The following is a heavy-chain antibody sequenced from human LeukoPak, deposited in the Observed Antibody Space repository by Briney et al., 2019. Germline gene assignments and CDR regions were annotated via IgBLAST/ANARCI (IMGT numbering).Heavy chain of an antibody. V-gene: IGHV3-9*01. CDR1: GLIFDDYA. J-gene: IGHJ6*02. CDR3: AKDLSSAITSSLAMDV. D-gene: IGHD3-22*01. CDR2: ITWNRDNI. Sequence: GGSLRLSCAVSGLIFDDYAMHWVRQAPGKGLEWVSGITWNRDNIAYADSVRGRFTISRGNAKNYLYLQMNSLRAEDTALYYCAKDLSSAITSSLAMDVWGQGTTVTVSS.